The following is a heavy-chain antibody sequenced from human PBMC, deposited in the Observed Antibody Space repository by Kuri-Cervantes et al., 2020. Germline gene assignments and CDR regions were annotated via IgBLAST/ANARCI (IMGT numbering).Heavy chain of an antibody. CDR2: ISYDGSNK. V-gene: IGHV3-30*03. D-gene: IGHD3-22*01. CDR1: GFTFSNAW. CDR3: ARDFDGSGYFSYCDY. J-gene: IGHJ4*02. Sequence: GESLSLFCAASGFTFSNAWMSWVRQAPGKGLEWVAVISYDGSNKYYADSVKGRFTISRDNSKNTLYLQMNSLRAEDTAVYYCARDFDGSGYFSYCDYWGQGTLVTVSS.